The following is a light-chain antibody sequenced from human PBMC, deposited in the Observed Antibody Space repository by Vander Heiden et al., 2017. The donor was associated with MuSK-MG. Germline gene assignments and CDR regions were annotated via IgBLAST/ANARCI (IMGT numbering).Light chain of an antibody. CDR2: GAS. J-gene: IGKJ4*01. V-gene: IGKV3-20*01. Sequence: EIVLTQSPGTVSLSAGERATLSCRASQSVSSNYLAWYQQKPGQAPRLLITGASTSATGIPDRFSGSGSGTDFTLTISRLEPEDFAVYYCQQDSSSPLTFGGGTKVEIK. CDR3: QQDSSSPLT. CDR1: QSVSSNY.